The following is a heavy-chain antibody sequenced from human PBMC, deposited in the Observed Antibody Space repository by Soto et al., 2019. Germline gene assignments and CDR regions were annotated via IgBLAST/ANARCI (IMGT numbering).Heavy chain of an antibody. Sequence: QVQLVESGGGVVQPGTSLRLSCVASGFTLKNYGMHWVRQALGKGLEWVAVISFDGSNEYYADSLKGRFTASRDNSRNTLYLQMNSLRPEDTAVYYCAKVGEASYGMDVWGQGTTVTVFS. V-gene: IGHV3-30*18. CDR1: GFTLKNYG. CDR2: ISFDGSNE. D-gene: IGHD3-10*01. CDR3: AKVGEASYGMDV. J-gene: IGHJ6*02.